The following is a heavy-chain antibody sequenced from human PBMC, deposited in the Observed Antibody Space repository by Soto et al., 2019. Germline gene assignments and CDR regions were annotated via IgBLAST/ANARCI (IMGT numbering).Heavy chain of an antibody. Sequence: QVQLVQSGAEVQKPGSSVKVSCKASGGTFSSYAISWVRQAPGQGLEWMGGIIPIFGTANYAQKFQGRVTITADESTSTAYMELSSLRSEDTAVYYCARLDTAMVTGGPYFDYWGQGTLVTVSS. V-gene: IGHV1-69*01. D-gene: IGHD5-18*01. CDR2: IIPIFGTA. J-gene: IGHJ4*02. CDR1: GGTFSSYA. CDR3: ARLDTAMVTGGPYFDY.